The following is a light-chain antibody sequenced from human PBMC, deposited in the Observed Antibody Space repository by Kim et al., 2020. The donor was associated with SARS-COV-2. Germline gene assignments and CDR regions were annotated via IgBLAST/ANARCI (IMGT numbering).Light chain of an antibody. CDR1: QSVSSN. V-gene: IGKV3-15*01. CDR2: GAS. Sequence: VSPGERATLSCRASQSVSSNFAWYQQKPGQAPRLLMYGASTRATGIPARFSGSGSGTEFTLTITSLQSEDFAVYYCQQYNDWPPYTFGQGTKLEI. J-gene: IGKJ2*01. CDR3: QQYNDWPPYT.